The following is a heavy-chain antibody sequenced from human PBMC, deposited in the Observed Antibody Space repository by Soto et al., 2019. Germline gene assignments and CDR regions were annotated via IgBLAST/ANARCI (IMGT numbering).Heavy chain of an antibody. V-gene: IGHV3-48*01. Sequence: GGSLRLSCAASGFTFSSYSMNWVRQAPGKGLEWVSYISSSSSSTYYADSVKGRFTISRDNSKNTLYLQMNSLRAEDTAVYYCARIFSSWYLYYFDYWGQGTLVTVSP. CDR2: ISSSSSST. D-gene: IGHD6-13*01. CDR3: ARIFSSWYLYYFDY. CDR1: GFTFSSYS. J-gene: IGHJ4*02.